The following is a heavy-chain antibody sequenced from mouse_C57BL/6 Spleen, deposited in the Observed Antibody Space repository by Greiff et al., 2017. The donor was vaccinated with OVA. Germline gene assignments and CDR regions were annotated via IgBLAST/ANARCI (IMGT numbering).Heavy chain of an antibody. Sequence: EVQVVESGPGLVKPSQSLSLTCSVTGYSITSGYYWNWIRQFPGNKLEWMGYISYDGSNNYNPSLKNRISITRDTSKNQFFLKLNSVTTEDTATYYCAGGDYDLLDYWGQGTSVTVSS. CDR3: AGGDYDLLDY. D-gene: IGHD2-4*01. CDR2: ISYDGSN. J-gene: IGHJ4*01. CDR1: GYSITSGYY. V-gene: IGHV3-6*01.